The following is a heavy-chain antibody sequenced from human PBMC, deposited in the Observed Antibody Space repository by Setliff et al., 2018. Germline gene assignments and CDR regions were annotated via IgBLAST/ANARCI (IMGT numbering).Heavy chain of an antibody. CDR1: GGSFSGYY. Sequence: ASETLSLTCAVYGGSFSGYYWSWIRQPPGKGLEWIGEINHSGSTNNNPSLKSRVTISVDTSKNQFSLKLSSVTAADTAVYYCARTYNFWSGYFDCWGQGTLVTVSS. J-gene: IGHJ4*02. D-gene: IGHD3-3*01. CDR3: ARTYNFWSGYFDC. V-gene: IGHV4-34*01. CDR2: INHSGST.